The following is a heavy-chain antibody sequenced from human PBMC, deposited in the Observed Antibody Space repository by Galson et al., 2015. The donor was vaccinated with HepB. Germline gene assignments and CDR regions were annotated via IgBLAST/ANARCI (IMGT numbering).Heavy chain of an antibody. CDR1: GYTFSKFG. D-gene: IGHD2-21*02. CDR3: GRFSRCTYCGGDCYFDY. J-gene: IGHJ4*02. Sequence: SVKVSCKASGYTFSKFGIGWVRQAPGQGLEWMGWISAYNGNTHSAQKFHGRVSMTADTSTSTAYMELRSLTSDDMAIYYCGRFSRCTYCGGDCYFDYWGQGTLVTVSS. V-gene: IGHV1-18*03. CDR2: ISAYNGNT.